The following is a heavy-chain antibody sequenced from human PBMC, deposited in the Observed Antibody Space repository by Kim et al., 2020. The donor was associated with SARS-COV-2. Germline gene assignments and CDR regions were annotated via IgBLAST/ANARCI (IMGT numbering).Heavy chain of an antibody. J-gene: IGHJ5*02. CDR3: ARRATSSNRFDP. Sequence: GGSLRLSCATYGFMFRSYGMFWVRQAPGKGLEWLAVIWYDGSNEYYGDSVKGRFTISRDNSKNTLYLQMNSLRSEDTAVYYCARRATSSNRFDPWGQGTLVTVSS. D-gene: IGHD2-2*01. CDR2: IWYDGSNE. V-gene: IGHV3-33*07. CDR1: GFMFRSYG.